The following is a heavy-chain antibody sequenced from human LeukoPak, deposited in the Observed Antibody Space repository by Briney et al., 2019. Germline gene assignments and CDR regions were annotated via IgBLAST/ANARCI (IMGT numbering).Heavy chain of an antibody. CDR1: GYTFTQQW. J-gene: IGHJ4*02. CDR3: ARHSDVVGAI. CDR2: IYPRDSDT. Sequence: GESLKISCEASGYTFTQQWIGWVRQMPGTGLEWVGIIYPRDSDTIYSPSFQGHVTISADTSINTAYLEWRSLEASDTAMYYCARHSDVVGAIWGQGTQVTVSS. D-gene: IGHD3-3*01. V-gene: IGHV5-51*01.